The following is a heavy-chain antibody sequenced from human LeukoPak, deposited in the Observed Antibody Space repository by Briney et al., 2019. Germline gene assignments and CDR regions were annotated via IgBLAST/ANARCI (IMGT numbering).Heavy chain of an antibody. V-gene: IGHV4-61*02. CDR1: GGSISNGGYS. CDR3: AREGSIARQFDY. CDR2: IYTSGST. D-gene: IGHD6-6*01. J-gene: IGHJ4*02. Sequence: PSQTLSLTCAVSGGSISNGGYSWTWIRQPAGKGLEWIGRIYTSGSTNYNPSLKSRVTMSVDTSKNQFSLKLSSVTAADKAVYYCAREGSIARQFDYWGQGTLVTVSS.